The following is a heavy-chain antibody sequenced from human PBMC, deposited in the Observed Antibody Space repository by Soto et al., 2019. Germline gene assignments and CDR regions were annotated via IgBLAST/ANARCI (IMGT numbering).Heavy chain of an antibody. J-gene: IGHJ6*03. CDR2: INPNGGVT. CDR3: ARESGGATATLDYYYFYMDV. Sequence: QVQLVQSGAEVRKPGASVTVSCRSSGDSFNDYYIHWVRQAPGQGFAWMGWINPNGGVTKYAKKFQGWVSMTRDTSIRTVYMQLSRLRSDDTAVYYCARESGGATATLDYYYFYMDVWGTGTTVTVSS. V-gene: IGHV1-2*04. D-gene: IGHD5-12*01. CDR1: GDSFNDYY.